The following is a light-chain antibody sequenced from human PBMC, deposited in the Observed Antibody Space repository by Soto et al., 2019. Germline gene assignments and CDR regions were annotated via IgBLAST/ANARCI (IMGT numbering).Light chain of an antibody. Sequence: QAVVTQPPSVSAAPGQKVTISCSGGSSNIGINSVSWYQQLPEAAPKLLIFDNNKRPSGIPDRFSASKSGASATLGITGLQAGDEAHYYCAAWDSFLSSGVFGGGTQLTVL. V-gene: IGLV1-51*01. CDR3: AAWDSFLSSGV. CDR2: DNN. J-gene: IGLJ3*02. CDR1: SSNIGINS.